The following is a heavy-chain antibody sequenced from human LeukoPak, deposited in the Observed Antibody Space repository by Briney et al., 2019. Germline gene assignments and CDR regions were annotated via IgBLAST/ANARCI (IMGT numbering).Heavy chain of an antibody. CDR1: GITVSSNY. D-gene: IGHD3-16*01. J-gene: IGHJ3*02. V-gene: IGHV3-53*04. CDR2: IYSGGST. Sequence: PGGSLRLSCAASGITVSSNYMSWGRQAPGKGLEWVSVIYSGGSTHSADPVKDRSTISRNKYKNTLYLQISKLTAEHTAGYFCARVGIMVVPGVNAFDMWGQGTMVTVSS. CDR3: ARVGIMVVPGVNAFDM.